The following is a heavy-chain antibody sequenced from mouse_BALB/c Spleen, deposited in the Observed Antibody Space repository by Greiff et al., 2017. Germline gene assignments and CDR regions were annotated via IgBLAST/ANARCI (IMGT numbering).Heavy chain of an antibody. CDR2: ISYSGST. D-gene: IGHD4-1*01. CDR3: ARCGAGTSGDY. J-gene: IGHJ2*01. Sequence: EVQGVESGPGLVKPSQSLSLTCTVTGYSITSDYAWNWIRQFPGNKLEWMGYISYSGSTSYNPSLKSRISITRDTSKNQFFLQLNSVTTEDTATYYCARCGAGTSGDYWGQGTTLTVSS. CDR1: GYSITSDYA. V-gene: IGHV3-2*02.